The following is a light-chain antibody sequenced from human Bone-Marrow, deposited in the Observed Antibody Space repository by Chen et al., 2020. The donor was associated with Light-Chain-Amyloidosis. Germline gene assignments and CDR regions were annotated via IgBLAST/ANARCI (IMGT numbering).Light chain of an antibody. CDR3: SAYVGRDTVV. CDR2: EDT. Sequence: SALTQPPPVSGSRGHALHLSCSNFGTFDPVSWYQRHPDKAPTVIIYEDTKRPSGMSYRFSASGTNDTASLTIARLQYEDEADYYCSAYVGRDTVVFGGGTKLTVL. V-gene: IGLV2-23*02. CDR1: NFGTFDP. J-gene: IGLJ3*02.